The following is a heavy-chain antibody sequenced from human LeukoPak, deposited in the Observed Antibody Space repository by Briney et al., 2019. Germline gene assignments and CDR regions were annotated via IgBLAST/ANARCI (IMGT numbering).Heavy chain of an antibody. V-gene: IGHV3-7*05. D-gene: IGHD3-16*02. CDR2: IKQDGSEK. J-gene: IGHJ4*02. CDR3: ARDSSPGYYDYVWGSYPRY. CDR1: GFTFNNYG. Sequence: GGSLRLSCAASGFTFNNYGMHYVRQAPGKGLEWVANIKQDGSEKYYVDSVKGRFTISRDNAKNSLYLQMNSLRAEDTAVYYCARDSSPGYYDYVWGSYPRYWGQGTLVTVSS.